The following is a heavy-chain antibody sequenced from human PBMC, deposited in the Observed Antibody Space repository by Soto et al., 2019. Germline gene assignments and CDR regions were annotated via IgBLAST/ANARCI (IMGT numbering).Heavy chain of an antibody. V-gene: IGHV6-1*01. CDR1: GDSVSSNSAG. J-gene: IGHJ6*02. Sequence: PSQTLSLPCDISGDSVSSNSAGWNWIRQSPSRGLEWLGRTYYKSKWNNDYALSVKRRITISPDTSKNHFSLHLYSVAPEDTAVYYCTGITWFRGMDVWGQGTPVTVSS. CDR2: TYYKSKWNN. D-gene: IGHD3-10*01. CDR3: TGITWFRGMDV.